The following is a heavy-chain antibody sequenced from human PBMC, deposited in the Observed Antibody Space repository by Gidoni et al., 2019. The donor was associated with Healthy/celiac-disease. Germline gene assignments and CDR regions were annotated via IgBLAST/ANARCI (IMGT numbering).Heavy chain of an antibody. CDR2: MNHNSGNT. Sequence: QVQLVQAGAEVKKPGASVRVSFKASGYTFTSYDINWVRQATGQGLEWMGWMNHNSGNTGYAQKFQGRVTITRNTSISTAYMELSSLRSEDTAVYYCARGITMVRGVTNNWFDPWGQGTLVTVSS. V-gene: IGHV1-8*03. J-gene: IGHJ5*02. CDR1: GYTFTSYD. CDR3: ARGITMVRGVTNNWFDP. D-gene: IGHD3-10*01.